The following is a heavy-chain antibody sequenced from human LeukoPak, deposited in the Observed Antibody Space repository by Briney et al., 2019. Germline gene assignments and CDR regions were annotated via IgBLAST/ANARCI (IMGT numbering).Heavy chain of an antibody. V-gene: IGHV3-30-3*01. D-gene: IGHD3-22*01. Sequence: GRSLRLSCAASGFSFSSYAMHWVRQAPGKGLEWVAVISYDGRNEYYADSVKGRFTISRDNAKNSLYLQMSSLRAEDTAVYYCACRPRDVYYYGVFDYWGQGTLVTVSS. J-gene: IGHJ4*02. CDR2: ISYDGRNE. CDR3: ACRPRDVYYYGVFDY. CDR1: GFSFSSYA.